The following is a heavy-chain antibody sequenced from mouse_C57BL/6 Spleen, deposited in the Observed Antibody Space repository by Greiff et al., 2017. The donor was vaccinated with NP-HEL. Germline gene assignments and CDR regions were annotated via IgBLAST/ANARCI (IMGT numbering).Heavy chain of an antibody. Sequence: VQLQQSGAELARPGASVKLSCKASGYTFTSYGISWVKQRTGQGLEWIGEIYPRSGNTYYNEKFKGKATLTADKSSSTAYMELRSLTSEDSAVYFCARESYYYGSTWFAYWGQGTLVTVSA. J-gene: IGHJ3*01. D-gene: IGHD1-1*01. CDR1: GYTFTSYG. CDR2: IYPRSGNT. V-gene: IGHV1-81*01. CDR3: ARESYYYGSTWFAY.